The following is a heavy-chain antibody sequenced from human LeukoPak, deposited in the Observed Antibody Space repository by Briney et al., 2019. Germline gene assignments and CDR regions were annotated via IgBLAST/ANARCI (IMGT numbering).Heavy chain of an antibody. V-gene: IGHV1-3*01. CDR3: ARAELLWFGELLFPGGPFDY. CDR2: INAGNGNT. CDR1: GYTFTSYA. Sequence: GASVKVSYKASGYTFTSYAMHWVRQAPGQRLEWMGWINAGNGNTKYSQKFQGRVTITRGTSASTAYMELSSLRSEDTAVYYCARAELLWFGELLFPGGPFDYWGQGTLVTVSS. D-gene: IGHD3-10*01. J-gene: IGHJ4*02.